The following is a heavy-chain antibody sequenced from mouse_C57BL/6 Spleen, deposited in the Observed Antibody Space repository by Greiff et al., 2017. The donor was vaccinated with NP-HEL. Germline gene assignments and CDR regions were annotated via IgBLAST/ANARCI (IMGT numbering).Heavy chain of an antibody. Sequence: QVQLQQPGAELVRPGTSVKLSCKASGYTFTSYWMHWVKQRPGQGLEWIGVIDPSDSYTNYNQKFKGKATLTVDTSSSTAYMQLSSLTSEDSAVYYCAEGGYSYYFDYWGQGTTLTVSS. CDR3: AEGGYSYYFDY. CDR2: IDPSDSYT. D-gene: IGHD3-1*01. CDR1: GYTFTSYW. V-gene: IGHV1-59*01. J-gene: IGHJ2*01.